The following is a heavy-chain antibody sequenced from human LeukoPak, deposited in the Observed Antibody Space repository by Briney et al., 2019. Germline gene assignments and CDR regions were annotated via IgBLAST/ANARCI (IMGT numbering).Heavy chain of an antibody. D-gene: IGHD2-2*01. Sequence: SETLSLTCTVSGGSITSSSYYWGWIRQPPGKGLEWIGSIYYSGSTYYNPSLKSRVTISVDTFKNQFSLNLSSVTAADTAVYYCAPYCSSTSCYGEGDYWGQGTLVTVSS. CDR2: IYYSGST. V-gene: IGHV4-39*01. CDR3: APYCSSTSCYGEGDY. CDR1: GGSITSSSYY. J-gene: IGHJ4*02.